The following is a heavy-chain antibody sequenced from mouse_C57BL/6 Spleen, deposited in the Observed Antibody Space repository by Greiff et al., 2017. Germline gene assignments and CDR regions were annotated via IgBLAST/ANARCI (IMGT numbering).Heavy chain of an antibody. CDR2: IYPSDSET. CDR1: GYTFTSYW. Sequence: VQLQQPGAELVRPGSSVKLSCKASGYTFTSYWMDWVKQRPGQGLEWIGNIYPSDSETHYNQKFKDKATLTVDKSSSTAYMQLSSLTSEDSAVYYCARGGGYSYYAMDYWGQGTSVTVSS. D-gene: IGHD2-3*01. CDR3: ARGGGYSYYAMDY. V-gene: IGHV1-61*01. J-gene: IGHJ4*01.